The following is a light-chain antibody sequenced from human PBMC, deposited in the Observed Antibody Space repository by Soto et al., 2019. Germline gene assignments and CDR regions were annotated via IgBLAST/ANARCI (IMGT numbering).Light chain of an antibody. CDR3: SSYTSSSTWV. J-gene: IGLJ1*01. V-gene: IGLV2-14*01. CDR2: DVS. CDR1: SSDVGGYNY. Sequence: QSVLTQPAPVSGSPGQSITISCTGTSSDVGGYNYVSWYQQHPGKAPKLMIYDVSNRPSGVSNRFSGSKSGNTASLTISGLQAEDEADYYCSSYTSSSTWVFGTGTKVTVL.